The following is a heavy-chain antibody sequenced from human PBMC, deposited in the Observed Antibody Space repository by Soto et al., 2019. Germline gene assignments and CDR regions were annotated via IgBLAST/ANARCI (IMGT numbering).Heavy chain of an antibody. Sequence: EVQLVQSGAEVKKPGESLKISCKHSGHSFTNYWIGWVRQVPGKGLEWMGAFYRDNSGTRYSPSFQGQVTISADKSISTVYLQWSSLKASDTAIYYCAISSYDSSGYYFDYWGQGTQVTVSS. CDR3: AISSYDSSGYYFDY. J-gene: IGHJ4*02. CDR2: FYRDNSGT. D-gene: IGHD3-22*01. V-gene: IGHV5-51*03. CDR1: GHSFTNYW.